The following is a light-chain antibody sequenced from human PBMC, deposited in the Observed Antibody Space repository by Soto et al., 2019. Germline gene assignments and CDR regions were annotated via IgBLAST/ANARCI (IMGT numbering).Light chain of an antibody. J-gene: IGLJ3*02. V-gene: IGLV1-51*02. CDR1: SSNIGNNY. CDR2: ENN. CDR3: GTWDSSLSAEV. Sequence: QSVLTQPPSVSAAPGQKVTVSCSGSSSNIGNNYVSWYQQLPGTAPKLLIYENNKRPSGIPDRFSGSKSGTSATLGITGLQTGDEADYYCGTWDSSLSAEVFVGGTQLTVL.